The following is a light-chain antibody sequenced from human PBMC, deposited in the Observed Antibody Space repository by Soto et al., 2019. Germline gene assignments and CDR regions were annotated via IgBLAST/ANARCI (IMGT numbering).Light chain of an antibody. CDR2: WAS. CDR3: QQDSNTPLT. CDR1: QTVLKSSNNKNY. V-gene: IGKV4-1*01. J-gene: IGKJ2*01. Sequence: DIVMTQSPASLAVSLGERATINCKSSQTVLKSSNNKNYLAWYQQKPGQPPKLLLYWASTRESGVPDRFSGSGSGTDFTLTISRLHAEDGAVYYCQQDSNTPLTFDQGTKREIK.